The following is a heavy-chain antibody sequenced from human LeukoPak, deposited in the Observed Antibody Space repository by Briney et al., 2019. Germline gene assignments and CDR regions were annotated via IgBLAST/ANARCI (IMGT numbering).Heavy chain of an antibody. CDR1: GFTFSRYG. J-gene: IGHJ4*02. V-gene: IGHV3-23*01. Sequence: PGGSLRLSCAASGFTFSRYGMNWVRQAPGKGLEWVSGISDSGATIYYADSVKGRFTISRDNSKNTLYLQMHSLRLEDTAIYYCAKIRAARPGYWGQGTLVTVSS. D-gene: IGHD6-6*01. CDR2: ISDSGATI. CDR3: AKIRAARPGY.